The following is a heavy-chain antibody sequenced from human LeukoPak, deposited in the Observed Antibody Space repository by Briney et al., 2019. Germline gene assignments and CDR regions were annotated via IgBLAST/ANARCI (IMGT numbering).Heavy chain of an antibody. D-gene: IGHD3-3*01. Sequence: GGSLRLSCAASGFTVNNNRMGWVRQAPGKGLEWVSITYSGGTTYYADSVRGRFTISRDDSKNTLYLQMNSMRAEDTAVYYCAKTYYDFWSGYGYYFDYWGQGTLVTVSS. J-gene: IGHJ4*02. CDR3: AKTYYDFWSGYGYYFDY. CDR1: GFTVNNNR. V-gene: IGHV3-53*01. CDR2: TYSGGTT.